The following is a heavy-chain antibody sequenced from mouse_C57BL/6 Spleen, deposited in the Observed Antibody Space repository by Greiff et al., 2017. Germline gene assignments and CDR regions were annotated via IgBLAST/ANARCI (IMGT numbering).Heavy chain of an antibody. CDR3: AGDYGNQAGFAY. CDR1: GFSLTSYG. D-gene: IGHD2-1*01. V-gene: IGHV2-2*01. J-gene: IGHJ3*01. CDR2: IRSGGST. Sequence: VQLQQSGPGLVQPSQCLSITCTVSGFSLTSYGVHWVRQSPGKGLEWLGVIRSGGSTAYNAAFISRLSISKDNYKSQVFFKMNSLQADYTAIYYCAGDYGNQAGFAYWGQGTLVTVSA.